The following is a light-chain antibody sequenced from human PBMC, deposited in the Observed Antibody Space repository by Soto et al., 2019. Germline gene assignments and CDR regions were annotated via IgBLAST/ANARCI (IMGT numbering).Light chain of an antibody. CDR3: TSHSDSRPVV. J-gene: IGLJ2*01. V-gene: IGLV2-14*03. CDR2: AVT. CDR1: SSDIGLNNY. Sequence: QSVLTQPASVSGSPGQSITISCTGTSSDIGLNNYVSWYQQHSGKAPALIIYAVTYRPSGVSSRFSGSKSGDTASLTISGLRTEDEADYYCTSHSDSRPVVFGGGTKLTVL.